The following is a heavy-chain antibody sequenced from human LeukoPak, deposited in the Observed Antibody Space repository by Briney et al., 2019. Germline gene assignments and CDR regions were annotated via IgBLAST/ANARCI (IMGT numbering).Heavy chain of an antibody. CDR1: GGSISSYY. V-gene: IGHV4-59*12. CDR2: IYYSGST. Sequence: SETLSLTCTVSGGSISSYYWSWIRQPPGKGLEWIGYIYYSGSTNYNPSLKSRVTISVDTSKNQFSLKLRSVTAADTAVYYCARGYCSGGTCYFLRLYYMDVWGKGPRSPSP. J-gene: IGHJ6*03. D-gene: IGHD2-15*01. CDR3: ARGYCSGGTCYFLRLYYMDV.